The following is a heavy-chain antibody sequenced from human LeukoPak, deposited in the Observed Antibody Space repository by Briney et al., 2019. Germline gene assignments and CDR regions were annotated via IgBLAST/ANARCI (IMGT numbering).Heavy chain of an antibody. D-gene: IGHD1-26*01. CDR2: IYRSGST. Sequence: SETLSLTCAVSGGSISSGGYSWSWIRQPPGKGLEWIGYIYRSGSTYYNPSLKSRVTISVDRSKNQFSLKLSSVTAADTAVYYCARSPVGATTLFDYWGQGTLVTVSS. J-gene: IGHJ4*02. CDR1: GGSISSGGYS. V-gene: IGHV4-30-2*01. CDR3: ARSPVGATTLFDY.